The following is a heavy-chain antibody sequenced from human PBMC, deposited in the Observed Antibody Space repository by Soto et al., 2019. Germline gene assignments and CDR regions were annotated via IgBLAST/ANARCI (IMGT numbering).Heavy chain of an antibody. Sequence: QLQLQESGSGLVKPSQTLSLTCAVSGDSITSGGYAWCWIRQPTGKGLEWIGYSYHTESTYYSPSLKSRVTISIDRSQIQFSLKLNPVTAADTAVYYCARFFRGDYVDCWGQGTLVTVSS. J-gene: IGHJ4*02. CDR1: GDSITSGGYA. D-gene: IGHD3-10*01. CDR3: ARFFRGDYVDC. CDR2: SYHTEST. V-gene: IGHV4-30-2*01.